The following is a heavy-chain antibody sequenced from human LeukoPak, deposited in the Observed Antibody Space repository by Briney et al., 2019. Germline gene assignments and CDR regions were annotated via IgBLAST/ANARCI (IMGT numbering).Heavy chain of an antibody. CDR3: ARGRLAVADRPLDY. V-gene: IGHV4-34*01. J-gene: IGHJ4*02. D-gene: IGHD6-19*01. Sequence: SETLSLTCAVYGGSFSGYYWSWIRQPPGKGLEWIGEINHSGSTNYSPSLKSRVTISVDTSKNQFSLKLSSVTAADTAVYYCARGRLAVADRPLDYWGQGTLVTVSS. CDR2: INHSGST. CDR1: GGSFSGYY.